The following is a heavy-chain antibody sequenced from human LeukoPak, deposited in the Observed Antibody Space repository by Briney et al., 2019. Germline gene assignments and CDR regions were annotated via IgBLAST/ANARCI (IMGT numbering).Heavy chain of an antibody. CDR2: VTWHSENV. J-gene: IGHJ4*02. CDR1: GFTFDDYA. CDR3: VAVPETNFWIGFYLDY. V-gene: IGHV3-9*01. Sequence: GRSLRLSCVASGFTFDDYAMHWVRQAPGQGLEWVSGVTWHSENVDYADSVKGRFTISRDNAKNSPYLQMNNLRPEDTALYFCVAVPETNFWIGFYLDYWGQGTLVTVSS. D-gene: IGHD3-3*01.